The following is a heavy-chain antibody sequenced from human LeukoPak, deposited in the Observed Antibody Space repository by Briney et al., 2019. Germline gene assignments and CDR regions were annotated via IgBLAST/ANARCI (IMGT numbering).Heavy chain of an antibody. Sequence: PSETLSLTCTVSGGSISSSSYYWGWIRQPPGKGLEWIGSIYYSGSTYYNPSLKSRVTISVDTSKNQFSLKLSSVTAADTAVYYCARAPGIAAARDWFDPWGQGTLVTVSS. CDR2: IYYSGST. V-gene: IGHV4-39*01. D-gene: IGHD6-13*01. CDR3: ARAPGIAAARDWFDP. CDR1: GGSISSSSYY. J-gene: IGHJ5*02.